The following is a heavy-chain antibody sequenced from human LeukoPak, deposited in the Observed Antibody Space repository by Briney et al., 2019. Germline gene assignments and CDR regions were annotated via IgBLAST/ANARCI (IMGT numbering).Heavy chain of an antibody. CDR3: ARDSGGSLFFDY. V-gene: IGHV4-59*12. D-gene: IGHD1-26*01. CDR1: GGSISSYY. Sequence: SQTLSLTCTVSGGSISSYYWSWIRQPPGKGLEWIGYIYYSGSTNYNPSLKSRVTISVDTSKNQFSLKLSSVTAADTAVYYCARDSGGSLFFDYWGQGTLVTVSS. J-gene: IGHJ4*02. CDR2: IYYSGST.